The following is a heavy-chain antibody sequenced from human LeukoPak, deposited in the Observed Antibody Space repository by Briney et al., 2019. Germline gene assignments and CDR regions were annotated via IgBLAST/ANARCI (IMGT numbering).Heavy chain of an antibody. CDR3: AREGIQGLFDY. Sequence: SETLSLTCTVSGGSISSYYWSWIRQPAGKGLEWIGRIYTSGSTNYNPSLKSRVTMSVDTSKNQFSLKLSSVTAADTAVFYCAREGIQGLFDYWAREPWSPSPQ. D-gene: IGHD5/OR15-5a*01. CDR2: IYTSGST. CDR1: GGSISSYY. V-gene: IGHV4-4*07. J-gene: IGHJ4*02.